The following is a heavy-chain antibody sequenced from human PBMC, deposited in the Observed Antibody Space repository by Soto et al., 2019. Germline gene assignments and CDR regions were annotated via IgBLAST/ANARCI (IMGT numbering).Heavy chain of an antibody. CDR1: GGSISSSSYY. CDR3: ARLVGATLIDY. Sequence: TSETLSLTCTVSGGSISSSSYYWGWIRQPPGKGLEWIGSIYYSGSTYYNPSLKSRVTISVDTSKNQFSLKLSSVTAADTAVYYCARLVGATLIDYWGQGTLVTVSS. CDR2: IYYSGST. D-gene: IGHD1-26*01. J-gene: IGHJ4*02. V-gene: IGHV4-39*01.